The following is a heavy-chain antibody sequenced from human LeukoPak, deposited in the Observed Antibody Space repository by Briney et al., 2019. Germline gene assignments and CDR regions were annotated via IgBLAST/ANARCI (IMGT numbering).Heavy chain of an antibody. V-gene: IGHV4-34*01. J-gene: IGHJ6*03. CDR3: ARETYYYDSSGYYYKGYYYYYMDV. CDR2: INHSGST. Sequence: SETLSLTCAVYGGSFSGYYWSWIRQPPGKGLEWIGEINHSGSTNYNPSLKSRVTISVDTSKNQFSLKLSSVTAADTAVYYCARETYYYDSSGYYYKGYYYYYMDVWGKGTTVTISS. D-gene: IGHD3-22*01. CDR1: GGSFSGYY.